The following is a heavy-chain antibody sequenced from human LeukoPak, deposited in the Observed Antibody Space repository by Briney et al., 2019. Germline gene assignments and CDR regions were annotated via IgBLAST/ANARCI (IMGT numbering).Heavy chain of an antibody. CDR3: ARAYQPLGGLSLPDY. J-gene: IGHJ4*02. CDR1: GYTFTGYY. V-gene: IGHV7-4-1*02. Sequence: GASVKVSCKASGYTFTGYYMHWVRQAPGQGLEWMGWINPNTGNPTYAPGFTGRFVFSLDTSVSTAYLQISGLKADDTAVYYCARAYQPLGGLSLPDYWGQGTLVPVSS. CDR2: INPNTGNP. D-gene: IGHD3-16*02.